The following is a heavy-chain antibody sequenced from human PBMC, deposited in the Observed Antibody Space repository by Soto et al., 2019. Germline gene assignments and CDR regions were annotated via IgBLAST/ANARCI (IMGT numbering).Heavy chain of an antibody. CDR3: ARGGFYGDFDY. V-gene: IGHV4-30-4*01. CDR2: IYYSGST. D-gene: IGHD4-17*01. J-gene: IGHJ4*02. CDR1: GGSISSGDYY. Sequence: SETLSLTCTVSGGSISSGDYYWSWIRQPPGKGLEWIGYIYYSGSTYYNPSLKSRVTISVDTSKNQFSLKLSSVTAADTAVYYCARGGFYGDFDYWGQGTLVTVSS.